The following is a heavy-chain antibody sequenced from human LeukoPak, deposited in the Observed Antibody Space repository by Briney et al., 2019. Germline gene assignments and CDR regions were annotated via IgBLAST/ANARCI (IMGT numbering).Heavy chain of an antibody. D-gene: IGHD3-22*01. CDR1: GFTFSSYS. CDR3: ARDRDYYDSSGYGY. Sequence: AGGSLRLSCAASGFTFSSYSMNWVRQAPGKGLEWVSSISSSSSYIYYADSVKGRFTISRDNAKNSLYLQMNSLRAEDTAVYYCARDRDYYDSSGYGYWGQGTLVTVSS. CDR2: ISSSSSYI. J-gene: IGHJ4*02. V-gene: IGHV3-21*01.